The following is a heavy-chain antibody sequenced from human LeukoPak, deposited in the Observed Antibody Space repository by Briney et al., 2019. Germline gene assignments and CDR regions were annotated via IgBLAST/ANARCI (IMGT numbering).Heavy chain of an antibody. J-gene: IGHJ4*02. CDR1: GYTFTSYG. D-gene: IGHD3-10*01. Sequence: ASVKVSCKASGYTFTSYGISWVRQAPGQGLEWMGWISAYNGNTNYAQKLQGRVTMTTDTSTSTAYMELRSLRSDDTAVYYCARDRTEIKHYGSGSYYNDWGQGTLVTVSS. CDR3: ARDRTEIKHYGSGSYYND. V-gene: IGHV1-18*01. CDR2: ISAYNGNT.